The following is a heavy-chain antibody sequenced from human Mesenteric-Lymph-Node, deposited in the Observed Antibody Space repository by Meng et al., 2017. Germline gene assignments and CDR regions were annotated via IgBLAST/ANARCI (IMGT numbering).Heavy chain of an antibody. V-gene: IGHV3-11*01. CDR1: GFTFSDDY. Sequence: GESLKISCAASGFTFSDDYMSWIRQSPGKGLEWVSYISRSSSDIYNADSVKGRFTITRDNAKNSLYLQMNSLRPEDTAVYYCTTVSSSSLGYWGQGTLVTVSS. D-gene: IGHD6-6*01. J-gene: IGHJ4*02. CDR3: TTVSSSSLGY. CDR2: ISRSSSDI.